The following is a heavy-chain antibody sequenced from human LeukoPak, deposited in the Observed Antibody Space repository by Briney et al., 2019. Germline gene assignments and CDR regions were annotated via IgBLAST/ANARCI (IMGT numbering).Heavy chain of an antibody. J-gene: IGHJ3*02. CDR3: ARVYDFWSDSDAFDI. V-gene: IGHV4-61*08. D-gene: IGHD3-3*01. Sequence: PSQTLSLTCTVSGGSISSGGYYWSWIRQPPGKGLEWIGYIYYSGSTNYNPSLKSRVTISVDTSKNQFSLKLSSVTAADTAVYYCARVYDFWSDSDAFDIWGQGTMVTVSS. CDR1: GGSISSGGYY. CDR2: IYYSGST.